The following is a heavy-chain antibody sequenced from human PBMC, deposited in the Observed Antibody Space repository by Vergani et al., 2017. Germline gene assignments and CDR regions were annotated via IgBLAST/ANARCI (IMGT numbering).Heavy chain of an antibody. CDR2: IYHSGST. CDR3: ARGAAAGSVGNWFDP. D-gene: IGHD6-13*01. V-gene: IGHV4-30-2*01. J-gene: IGHJ5*02. Sequence: QLQLQESGSGLVKPSQTLSLTCAVSGGSISSGGYSWSWIRQPPGKGLEWIGDIYHSGSTYYNPSLKSRVTISVDRSKNQFSLKLSSVTAADTAVYYCARGAAAGSVGNWFDPWGQGTLVTVSS. CDR1: GGSISSGGYS.